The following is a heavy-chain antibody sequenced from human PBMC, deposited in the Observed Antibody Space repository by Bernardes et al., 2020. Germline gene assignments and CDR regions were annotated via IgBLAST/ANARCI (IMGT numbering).Heavy chain of an antibody. D-gene: IGHD3-10*01. V-gene: IGHV3-74*01. Sequence: GGSLRLSCAASGFTFSSYWMHWVRQAPGKGLVWVSRINSDGSSTSYADSVKGRFTISRDNAKNTLYLQMNSLRAEDTAVYYCARVARGVIYAFDIWGQGTMVTVSS. CDR3: ARVARGVIYAFDI. CDR2: INSDGSST. J-gene: IGHJ3*02. CDR1: GFTFSSYW.